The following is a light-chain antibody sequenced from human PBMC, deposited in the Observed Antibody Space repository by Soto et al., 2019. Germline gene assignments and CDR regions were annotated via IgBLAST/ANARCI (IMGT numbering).Light chain of an antibody. Sequence: IVLTQSPATLSLSPGERATLSCRASQSVSNHLAWYQQKPGQAPRLLIYDASNRATGIPARFSGSGSGTDFTLSISSLEPEDSAVYYCQQRTDWPLTFGPGTKVDIK. J-gene: IGKJ3*01. CDR3: QQRTDWPLT. CDR1: QSVSNH. CDR2: DAS. V-gene: IGKV3-11*01.